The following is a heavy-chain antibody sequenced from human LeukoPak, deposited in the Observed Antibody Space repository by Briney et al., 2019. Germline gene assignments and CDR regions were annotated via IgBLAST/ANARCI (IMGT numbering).Heavy chain of an antibody. J-gene: IGHJ4*02. CDR2: ITSISSYI. Sequence: GGSLRLSCAASGFTFSRYTMTWVRHAPGKGLEWVSSITSISSYIYYADSVKGRFTISRDNAKNSLYLQLNSLRAEDTAVYYCAEEHSPYCSGDACYDYFDYWGQGILVTVSS. CDR1: GFTFSRYT. CDR3: AEEHSPYCSGDACYDYFDY. D-gene: IGHD2-15*01. V-gene: IGHV3-21*01.